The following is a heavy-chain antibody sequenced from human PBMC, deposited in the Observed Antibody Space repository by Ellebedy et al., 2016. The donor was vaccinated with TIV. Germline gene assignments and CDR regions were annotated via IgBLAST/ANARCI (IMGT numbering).Heavy chain of an antibody. CDR2: INHSGST. CDR1: GGSISSSSYY. CDR3: ARAIPGNFDF. D-gene: IGHD2-2*01. V-gene: IGHV4-39*07. J-gene: IGHJ4*02. Sequence: SETLSLTCTVSGGSISSSSYYWSWIRQPPGKGLEWIGEINHSGSTNYNPSLKSRVTISVDTSKNQFSLKLSSVTAADTAVYYCARAIPGNFDFWGQGTLVTVSS.